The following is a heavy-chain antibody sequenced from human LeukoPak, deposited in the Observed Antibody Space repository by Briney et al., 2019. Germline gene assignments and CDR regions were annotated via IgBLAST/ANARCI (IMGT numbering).Heavy chain of an antibody. CDR1: GYTFTGYY. CDR2: INPNSGGT. CDR3: ARDQKVPAADYYMDV. D-gene: IGHD2-2*01. J-gene: IGHJ6*03. V-gene: IGHV1-2*02. Sequence: ASVKVSCKASGYTFTGYYMHWVRQAPGQGLEWMGWINPNSGGTNYAQKFQGRVTMTRDTSISTAYMELSRLSSDDTAVYYCARDQKVPAADYYMDVWGKGTTVTVSS.